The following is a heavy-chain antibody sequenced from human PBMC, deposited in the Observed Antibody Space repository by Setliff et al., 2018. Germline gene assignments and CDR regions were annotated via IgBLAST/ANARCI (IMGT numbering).Heavy chain of an antibody. CDR1: GFTLSSYS. J-gene: IGHJ6*02. Sequence: LSLSCAASGFTLSSYSMNWVRQAPGKGLEWVSSISSSSSYIYYADSVKGRFTISRDNAKNSLYLQMDSLRAEDTAVYYCARDRSFDWIEPTYYYNHGMDIWGQGTTVTVSS. CDR3: ARDRSFDWIEPTYYYNHGMDI. V-gene: IGHV3-21*01. CDR2: ISSSSSYI. D-gene: IGHD3-9*01.